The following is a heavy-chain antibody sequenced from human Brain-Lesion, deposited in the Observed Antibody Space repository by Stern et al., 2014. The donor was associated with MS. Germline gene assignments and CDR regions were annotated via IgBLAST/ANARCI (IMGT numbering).Heavy chain of an antibody. CDR3: ARDQRGITIFGVVTDYYYLGMDV. J-gene: IGHJ6*02. Sequence: VQLVESGAEVKKPGASVKVSCKTSGYSFTGYYIHWVRQAPGQGLEWMAWIKPKTGGTKYEQKFQGRVTMSRDTSISTAYVELSSLTSDDTAVYYCARDQRGITIFGVVTDYYYLGMDVWGQGTTVTVSS. CDR2: IKPKTGGT. V-gene: IGHV1-2*02. D-gene: IGHD3-3*01. CDR1: GYSFTGYY.